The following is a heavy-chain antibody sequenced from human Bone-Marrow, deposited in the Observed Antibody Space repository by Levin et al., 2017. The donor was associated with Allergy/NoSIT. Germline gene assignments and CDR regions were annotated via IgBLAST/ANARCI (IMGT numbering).Heavy chain of an antibody. CDR1: GFTFSNYW. CDR3: ARVTFYDILSPFDY. D-gene: IGHD3-9*01. J-gene: IGHJ4*02. CDR2: INADGSRT. V-gene: IGHV3-74*01. Sequence: GGSLRLSCVGSGFTFSNYWMHWVRQTPGKGLQWVSRINADGSRTNYEDSGKGLFTISRDNAKNTLYLEMNSLRADDTAVYFCARVTFYDILSPFDYWGQGILVTVSS.